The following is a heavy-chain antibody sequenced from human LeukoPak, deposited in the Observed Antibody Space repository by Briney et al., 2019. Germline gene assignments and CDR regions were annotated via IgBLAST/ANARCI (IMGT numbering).Heavy chain of an antibody. D-gene: IGHD6-19*01. V-gene: IGHV3-30*02. CDR3: ARDSGWSFDY. Sequence: GGSLRLSCAASGFTFSAYGMDWVRQAPGKGLEWVAFIRSDGSNRYYAESVKGRFTISTDKSKNTVDLQMNSLRVEDTAVYYCARDSGWSFDYWGQGTLVTVSS. J-gene: IGHJ4*02. CDR1: GFTFSAYG. CDR2: IRSDGSNR.